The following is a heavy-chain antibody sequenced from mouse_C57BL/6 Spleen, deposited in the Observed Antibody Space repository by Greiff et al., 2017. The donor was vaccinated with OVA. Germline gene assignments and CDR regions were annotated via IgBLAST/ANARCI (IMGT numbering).Heavy chain of an antibody. CDR1: GYSITSGYY. CDR3: ARGGSYYGSSYFDY. D-gene: IGHD1-1*01. V-gene: IGHV3-6*01. Sequence: EVHLVESGPGLVKPSQSLSLTCSVTGYSITSGYYWNWIRQFPGNKLEWMGYISYDGSNNYNPSLKNRISITRDTSKNQFFLKLNSVTTEDTATYYCARGGSYYGSSYFDYWGQGTTLTVSS. CDR2: ISYDGSN. J-gene: IGHJ2*01.